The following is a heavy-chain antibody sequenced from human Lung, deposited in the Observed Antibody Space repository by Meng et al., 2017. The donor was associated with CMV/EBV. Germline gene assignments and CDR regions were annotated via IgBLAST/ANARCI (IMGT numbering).Heavy chain of an antibody. CDR1: GFTFSSYW. Sequence: ESLKISCAASGFTFSSYWMTWVRQAPGKGLEWVANINRDGSAEYYADSVKGRFTISRDNANNSLYLQMHSLRAEDTAVYYCARLGVTWIQLWLNLDYWGQGMXVTGAS. V-gene: IGHV3-7*01. CDR3: ARLGVTWIQLWLNLDY. CDR2: INRDGSAE. J-gene: IGHJ4*02. D-gene: IGHD5-18*01.